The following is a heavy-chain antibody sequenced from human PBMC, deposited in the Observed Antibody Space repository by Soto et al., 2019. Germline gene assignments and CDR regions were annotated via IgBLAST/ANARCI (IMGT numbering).Heavy chain of an antibody. D-gene: IGHD6-19*01. J-gene: IGHJ2*01. CDR2: ISWNSGSI. CDR1: GFTFDDYA. CDR3: AKDPVAVGGTLSWYVDL. V-gene: IGHV3-9*01. Sequence: EVQLVESGGGLVQPGRSLRLSCAASGFTFDDYAMHWVRQAPGKGLEWVSGISWNSGSIGYADSVKGRFNISRDNAKNSLYLQMNSLRAEDTALYYCAKDPVAVGGTLSWYVDLWGRGTLVTVSS.